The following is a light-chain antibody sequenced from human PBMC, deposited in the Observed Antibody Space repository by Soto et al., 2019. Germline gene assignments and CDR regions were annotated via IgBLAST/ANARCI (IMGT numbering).Light chain of an antibody. V-gene: IGKV3-20*01. CDR2: GAS. J-gene: IGKJ1*01. Sequence: MLTQSPGTLSLSPGERATLSCRASQSVSSNYLAWYQQKSGQAPRLLIYGASNRATGIPDRFSGSGSGTDFTLTIRRLEPEDFAVYYCQQYDTSPRTFGPGTKVEFK. CDR3: QQYDTSPRT. CDR1: QSVSSNY.